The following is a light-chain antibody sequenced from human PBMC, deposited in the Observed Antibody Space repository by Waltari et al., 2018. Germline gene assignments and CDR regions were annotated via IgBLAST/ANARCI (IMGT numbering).Light chain of an antibody. Sequence: DIQMIQSPSFVSASVGDRVTITCRASQGISSWLAWYQQKPGIAPKHLIYAASSLQSGVPSRFSGTASGTDFTLTISGLQPEDFATYYCQQTNSFLGITFGGGTKVEIK. CDR3: QQTNSFLGIT. V-gene: IGKV1D-12*01. J-gene: IGKJ4*01. CDR2: AAS. CDR1: QGISSW.